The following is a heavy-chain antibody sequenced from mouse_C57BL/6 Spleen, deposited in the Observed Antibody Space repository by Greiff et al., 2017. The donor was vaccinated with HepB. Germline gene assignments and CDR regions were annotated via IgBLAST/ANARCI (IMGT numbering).Heavy chain of an antibody. CDR3: ARPAYYSNAWFAY. CDR2: IYPRSGNT. V-gene: IGHV1-81*01. Sequence: QVQLKESGAELARPGASVKLSCKASGYTFTSYGISWVKQRTGQGLEWIGEIYPRSGNTYYNEKFKGKATLTADKSSSTAYMELRSLTSEDSAVYVCARPAYYSNAWFAYWGQGTLVTVSA. J-gene: IGHJ3*01. D-gene: IGHD2-5*01. CDR1: GYTFTSYG.